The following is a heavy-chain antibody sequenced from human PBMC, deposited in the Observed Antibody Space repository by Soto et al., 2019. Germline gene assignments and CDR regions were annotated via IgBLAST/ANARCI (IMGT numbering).Heavy chain of an antibody. CDR3: AKGKYDASGSFYNNLDY. D-gene: IGHD3-10*01. CDR1: GFTFSSYA. J-gene: IGHJ4*02. CDR2: ISGSGDST. Sequence: GGSLRLSCAASGFTFSSYAMSWVRQAPGKGLEWVSAISGSGDSTYDADSVKGRFTISRGNSKNTLYVQMNSLRAEDTAVYYCAKGKYDASGSFYNNLDYWGQGTVVTVSS. V-gene: IGHV3-23*01.